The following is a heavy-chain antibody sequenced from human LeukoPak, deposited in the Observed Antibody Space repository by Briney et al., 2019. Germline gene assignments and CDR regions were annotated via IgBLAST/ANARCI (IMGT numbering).Heavy chain of an antibody. Sequence: ASVKVSCKASGYTFTSYYMHWVRQAPGQGLEWVGIINPSGGSTSYAQKFQGRVTMTRDTSRSTVYMELSSLRSEHTAVYYCAREVRSLSAHQYYYGSGTTLDWFDPWGQGTLVTVSS. V-gene: IGHV1-46*03. CDR3: AREVRSLSAHQYYYGSGTTLDWFDP. CDR2: INPSGGST. D-gene: IGHD3-10*01. J-gene: IGHJ5*02. CDR1: GYTFTSYY.